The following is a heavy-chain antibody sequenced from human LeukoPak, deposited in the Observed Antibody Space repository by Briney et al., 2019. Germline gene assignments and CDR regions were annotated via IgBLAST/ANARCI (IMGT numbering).Heavy chain of an antibody. CDR3: AKATGWDYYGSGSYWDY. CDR1: GFTFSSYA. D-gene: IGHD3-10*01. J-gene: IGHJ4*02. CDR2: ISGSGGST. V-gene: IGHV3-23*01. Sequence: GGSLRLSCAASGFTFSSYAMSWVRQAPGKGLEWVSAISGSGGSTYYADSVKGRFTISRDNSKNTLYLQMNSLRAEDTAVYYCAKATGWDYYGSGSYWDYWGQGTLVTVSS.